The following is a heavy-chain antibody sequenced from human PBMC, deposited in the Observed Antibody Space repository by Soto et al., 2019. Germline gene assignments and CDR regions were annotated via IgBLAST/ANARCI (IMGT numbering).Heavy chain of an antibody. Sequence: SQTLSLTCAISGDSVSSNSAAWNWIRQSPSRGLEWLGRTYYRSKWYNDYAVSVKSRITINPDTSKNQFSLQLNSVTPEDTAVYYCARDPRDIVVPPAEGAFDIWGQGTMVTVSS. D-gene: IGHD2-2*01. V-gene: IGHV6-1*01. J-gene: IGHJ3*02. CDR3: ARDPRDIVVPPAEGAFDI. CDR1: GDSVSSNSAA. CDR2: TYYRSKWYN.